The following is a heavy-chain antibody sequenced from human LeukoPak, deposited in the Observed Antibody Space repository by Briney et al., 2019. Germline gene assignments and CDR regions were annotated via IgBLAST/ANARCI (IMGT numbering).Heavy chain of an antibody. D-gene: IGHD1-26*01. CDR3: ARDDSGSYHQLGV. Sequence: SETLSLTCTVSGDSISTYYWSWIRQPPGKGLEWIGYIYYSGSTNYNPSLKNRVTISVDTSKNQFSLKLISVTAADTAVYYCARDDSGSYHQLGVWGQGTTVTVSS. J-gene: IGHJ6*02. CDR2: IYYSGST. CDR1: GDSISTYY. V-gene: IGHV4-59*01.